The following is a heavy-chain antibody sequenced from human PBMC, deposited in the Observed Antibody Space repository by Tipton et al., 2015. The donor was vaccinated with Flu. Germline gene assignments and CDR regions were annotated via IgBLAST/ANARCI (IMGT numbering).Heavy chain of an antibody. D-gene: IGHD3-16*01. Sequence: GSLRLSCSVSGFSSTTAYYWAWIRQPPGKGLEWIGTIDRSGNTHYNPSLESRVTVLADTSKNQVSLRLSSVTAADTAIYYCARLRLGRHLSDFDYWGQGTLVTVSS. CDR2: IDRSGNT. J-gene: IGHJ4*02. V-gene: IGHV4-38-2*01. CDR1: GFSSTTAYY. CDR3: ARLRLGRHLSDFDY.